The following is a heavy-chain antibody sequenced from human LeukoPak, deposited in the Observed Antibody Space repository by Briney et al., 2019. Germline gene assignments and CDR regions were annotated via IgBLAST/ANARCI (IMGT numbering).Heavy chain of an antibody. J-gene: IGHJ4*02. Sequence: GGSLRLSCAASGLTLSSYWMSWVRQAPGKGLEWVANIKQDGSEKYYVDSVEGRFTISRDNAKNSLYLQMNGLRAEDTAVYYCAREGYGPLDFWGQGTLVTVSS. CDR3: AREGYGPLDF. D-gene: IGHD4-17*01. CDR2: IKQDGSEK. V-gene: IGHV3-7*01. CDR1: GLTLSSYW.